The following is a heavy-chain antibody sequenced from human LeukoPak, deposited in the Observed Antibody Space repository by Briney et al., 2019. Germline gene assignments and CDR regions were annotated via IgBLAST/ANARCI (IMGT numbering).Heavy chain of an antibody. CDR3: ATDTNQGRNGLDV. D-gene: IGHD1-14*01. Sequence: PRGSLRLSCAASGFMVSNHWMHWVRQAPGKGLVWVSRINTDGSSTRYADSVKGRFTISRDSAKNTLYLQMNSLRAEDTAVYYCATDTNQGRNGLDVWGQGTTVTVSS. J-gene: IGHJ6*02. CDR1: GFMVSNHW. CDR2: INTDGSST. V-gene: IGHV3-74*01.